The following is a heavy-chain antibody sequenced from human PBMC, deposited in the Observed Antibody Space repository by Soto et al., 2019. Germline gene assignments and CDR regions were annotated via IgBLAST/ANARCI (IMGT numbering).Heavy chain of an antibody. CDR3: AKDQQQLHSVFDY. V-gene: IGHV3-30*18. Sequence: QVQLVESGGDVVQPGRSLRLSCAASGFTFSSHGMHRVSRAPGKGLEWVAVISYDGSNKYYADSVKGRFTISRDNSKNTLYMQMNSLRAEDTAVYYCAKDQQQLHSVFDYWGQGTMVTVSS. CDR2: ISYDGSNK. J-gene: IGHJ4*02. D-gene: IGHD6-13*01. CDR1: GFTFSSHG.